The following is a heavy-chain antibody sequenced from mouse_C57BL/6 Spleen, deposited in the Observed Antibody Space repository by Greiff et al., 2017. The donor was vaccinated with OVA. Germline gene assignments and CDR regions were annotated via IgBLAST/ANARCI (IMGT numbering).Heavy chain of an antibody. CDR1: GYTFTSYW. V-gene: IGHV1-69*01. Sequence: QVQLQQPGAELVMPGASVKLSCKASGYTFTSYWMHWVKQRPGQGLEWIGEIDPSDSYTNYNQKFKGKSTLTVDKSSSTAYMQLSSLTSEDSAVYYCARSPNPIPYFDVWGTGTTVTVSS. CDR2: IDPSDSYT. J-gene: IGHJ1*03. CDR3: ARSPNPIPYFDV.